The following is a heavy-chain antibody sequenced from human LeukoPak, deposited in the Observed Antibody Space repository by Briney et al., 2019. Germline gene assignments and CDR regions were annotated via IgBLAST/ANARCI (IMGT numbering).Heavy chain of an antibody. CDR3: AMEGYSGNYPAY. J-gene: IGHJ4*02. D-gene: IGHD1-26*01. CDR2: ISSSSSYI. V-gene: IGHV3-21*01. CDR1: GFTFSTYS. Sequence: GGSLRLSCAASGFTFSTYSMNWVRQAPGKGLEWVSSISSSSSYIYYADSVKGRFTISRDNAKNSLYLQMNSLRAEDTAVYYCAMEGYSGNYPAYWGQGTLVTVSS.